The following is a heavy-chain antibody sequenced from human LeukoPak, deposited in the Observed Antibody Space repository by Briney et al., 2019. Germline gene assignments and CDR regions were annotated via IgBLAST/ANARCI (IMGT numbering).Heavy chain of an antibody. J-gene: IGHJ4*02. V-gene: IGHV3-53*01. CDR1: GFTVSSNY. CDR3: ARAPQWARFDY. D-gene: IGHD2-8*01. Sequence: PGGSPRLSCAASGFTVSSNYMSWVRQAPGKGLEWVSVIYSGGGTYYADSVKGRFTISRDNSKNTLYLQMNSLRAEDTAVYYSARAPQWARFDYWGQGTLVTVSS. CDR2: IYSGGGT.